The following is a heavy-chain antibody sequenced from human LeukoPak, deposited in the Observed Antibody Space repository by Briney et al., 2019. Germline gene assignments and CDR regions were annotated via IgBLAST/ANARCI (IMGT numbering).Heavy chain of an antibody. J-gene: IGHJ6*03. Sequence: GGSLRLSCAASGFTFSNFGMHWVRQAPGKGLEWVAFIRYDGSNKYYADSVKGRFTIPRDNSKNTLYLQMNSLRGEDTAVYYCAKDGDTMSGTYYYDMGVWGKGTTVTIS. V-gene: IGHV3-30*02. D-gene: IGHD1-26*01. CDR3: AKDGDTMSGTYYYDMGV. CDR2: IRYDGSNK. CDR1: GFTFSNFG.